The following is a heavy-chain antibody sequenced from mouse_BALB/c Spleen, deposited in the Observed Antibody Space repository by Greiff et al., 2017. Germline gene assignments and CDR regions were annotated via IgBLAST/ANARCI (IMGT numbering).Heavy chain of an antibody. D-gene: IGHD6-1*01. CDR1: GYTFSSYW. CDR3: ARLERPRNYFDY. CDR2: ILPGSGST. J-gene: IGHJ2*01. V-gene: IGHV1-9*01. Sequence: QVQLKQSGAELMKPGASVKISCKANGYTFSSYWIEWVKQRPGHGLEWIGEILPGSGSTNYNEKFKGKATFTADTSSNTAYMQLSSLTSEDSAVYYCARLERPRNYFDYWGQGTTLTVSS.